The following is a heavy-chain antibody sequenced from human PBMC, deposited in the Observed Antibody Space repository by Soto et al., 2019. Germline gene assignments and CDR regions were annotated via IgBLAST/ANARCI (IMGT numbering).Heavy chain of an antibody. CDR1: GFIFSDYG. V-gene: IGHV3-33*01. CDR2: IWYDGSKK. D-gene: IGHD6-19*01. CDR3: AREGAVAGSQDF. J-gene: IGHJ4*02. Sequence: PGGSLRLSCAASGFIFSDYGIHWVRQAPGKGLEWVALIWYDGSKKYYADSVKGRFTASRDNINSTLYLEMNSLRVEDSAVYYCAREGAVAGSQDFWGQGTLVTVSS.